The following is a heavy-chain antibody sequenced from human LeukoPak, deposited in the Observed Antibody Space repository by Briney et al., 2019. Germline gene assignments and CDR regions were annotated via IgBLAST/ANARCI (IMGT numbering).Heavy chain of an antibody. J-gene: IGHJ4*02. Sequence: KASETLSLTCAVSGDSISSSYWWSWVRQPPGKGLEWIGEIFHSGNTNYNPPLKSRVTLSVDKSKNQFSLRLNSVTAADTAMYYCARSHDHLWGNYPDYWGQGTLVTVSS. V-gene: IGHV4-4*02. CDR3: ARSHDHLWGNYPDY. CDR1: GDSISSSYW. CDR2: IFHSGNT. D-gene: IGHD3-16*02.